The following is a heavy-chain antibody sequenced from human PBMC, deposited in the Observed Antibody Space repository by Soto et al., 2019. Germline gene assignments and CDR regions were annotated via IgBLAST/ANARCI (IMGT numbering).Heavy chain of an antibody. Sequence: SETLSLTCTVSGGSISSGGYYWSWIRQHPGKGLEWIGLIHHSGSTYYNPSLKSPITMSVDTSKNQFSLKVTSVTAADTAVYYCARRVPMFNYFDYWGQGALVTVSS. CDR2: IHHSGST. V-gene: IGHV4-31*01. CDR1: GGSISSGGYY. J-gene: IGHJ4*02. D-gene: IGHD3-10*02. CDR3: ARRVPMFNYFDY.